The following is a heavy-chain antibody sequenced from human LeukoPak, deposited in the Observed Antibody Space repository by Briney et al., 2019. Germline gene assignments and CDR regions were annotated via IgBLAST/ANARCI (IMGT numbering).Heavy chain of an antibody. CDR1: GYTFTGYY. J-gene: IGHJ4*02. D-gene: IGHD5-24*01. CDR3: ARVEMVIISSGPKDDY. V-gene: IGHV1-2*02. CDR2: INPNSGGT. Sequence: GASVKASCKASGYTFTGYYIHWVRQAPGQGLEWMGWINPNSGGTKYAQKFQGRVTMTRDTSISTAYMELSGPRSDDTAVYYCARVEMVIISSGPKDDYWGQGTLVTVSS.